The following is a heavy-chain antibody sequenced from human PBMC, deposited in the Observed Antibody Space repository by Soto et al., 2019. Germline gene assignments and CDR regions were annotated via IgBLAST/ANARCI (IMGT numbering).Heavy chain of an antibody. J-gene: IGHJ5*02. CDR1: GGSISSGDYY. Sequence: QVQLQESGPGLVKPSQTLSLTCTVSGGSISSGDYYWSWIRQPPGKGLEWIGYIYHSGSSYYNPSLKRRVTLSVDTSKSQLSLKLGSVAAADTAGYYCAPLLRRNWFDPWGQGTLVTVSS. D-gene: IGHD3-16*01. CDR2: IYHSGSS. V-gene: IGHV4-30-4*01. CDR3: APLLRRNWFDP.